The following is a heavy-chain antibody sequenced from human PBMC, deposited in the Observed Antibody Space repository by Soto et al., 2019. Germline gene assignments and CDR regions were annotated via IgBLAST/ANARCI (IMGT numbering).Heavy chain of an antibody. V-gene: IGHV3-74*01. J-gene: IGHJ4*02. CDR1: GFTFNFYW. Sequence: GGSLRLSCAASGFTFNFYWMYWVRQAPGKGLVWVAHMKTDGSNNYADSVKGRFTISRDNAKNTLYLQMNNLRAEDTAVYYCARGFRFGTSYPLDYWGQGTLVTV. D-gene: IGHD2-2*01. CDR2: MKTDGSNN. CDR3: ARGFRFGTSYPLDY.